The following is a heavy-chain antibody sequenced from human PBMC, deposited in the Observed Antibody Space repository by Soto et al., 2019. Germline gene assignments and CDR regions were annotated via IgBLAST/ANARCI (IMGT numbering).Heavy chain of an antibody. D-gene: IGHD2-2*01. V-gene: IGHV3-11*01. CDR2: ISSGGSAI. Sequence: QVQLVESGGGLVKPGGSLRLSCAASGFTFSDHYMSWIRQAPGKGLEWVSYISSGGSAIYYADSVKGRFTISRDNDKNSLYLQMNSLRAEDTAVYYCARVKECSSTSCYARDAFDIWGQGTIVTVSS. CDR1: GFTFSDHY. J-gene: IGHJ3*02. CDR3: ARVKECSSTSCYARDAFDI.